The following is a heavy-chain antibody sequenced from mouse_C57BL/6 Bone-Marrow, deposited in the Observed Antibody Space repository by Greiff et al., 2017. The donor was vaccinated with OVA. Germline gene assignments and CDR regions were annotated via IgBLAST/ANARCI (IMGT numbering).Heavy chain of an antibody. J-gene: IGHJ3*01. CDR2: SRNKANDYTT. CDR3: ARDELGSFAY. CDR1: GFTFSDFY. Sequence: EVQVVESGGGLVQSGRSLRLSCATSGFTFSDFYMEWVRQAPGKGLEWIAASRNKANDYTTEYSASVKGRFIVSRDTSQSILYLQMNALRAEDTAIYYCARDELGSFAYWGQGTLVTVSA. V-gene: IGHV7-1*01. D-gene: IGHD4-1*01.